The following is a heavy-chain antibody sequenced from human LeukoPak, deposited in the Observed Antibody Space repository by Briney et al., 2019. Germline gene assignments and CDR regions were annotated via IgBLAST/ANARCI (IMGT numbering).Heavy chain of an antibody. CDR3: AKGYSSSENY. V-gene: IGHV3-30*02. D-gene: IGHD6-13*01. CDR2: IRYDGSNK. Sequence: GGSLRLSCAPSVYTFSSFGMHWVRQAPGKGLEWVAFIRYDGSNKYYADSVKGRFTISRDNSKNTLYLQMNSLRAEDTAVYYCAKGYSSSENYWGQGTLVTVSS. J-gene: IGHJ4*02. CDR1: VYTFSSFG.